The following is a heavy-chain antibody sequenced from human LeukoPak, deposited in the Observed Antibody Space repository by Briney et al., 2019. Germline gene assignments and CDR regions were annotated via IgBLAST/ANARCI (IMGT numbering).Heavy chain of an antibody. CDR3: ASTTGLDD. CDR1: GYTVTGYY. J-gene: IGHJ4*02. D-gene: IGHD1-1*01. Sequence: ASVKVSCKASGYTVTGYYMHWVRQAPGQGLEWMGWINPNSGGTNYAQRFQGRVTMTRDTSSSTAYMELSRLRSDDTAMFYCASTTGLDDWGQGTLVTVSS. CDR2: INPNSGGT. V-gene: IGHV1-2*02.